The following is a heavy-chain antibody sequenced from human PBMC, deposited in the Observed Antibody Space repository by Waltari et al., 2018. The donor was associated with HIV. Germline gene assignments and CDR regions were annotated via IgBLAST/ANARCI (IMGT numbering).Heavy chain of an antibody. CDR1: GFTFSSYA. CDR2: ISYDGSNK. J-gene: IGHJ4*02. D-gene: IGHD2-2*01. V-gene: IGHV3-30-3*01. CDR3: ARDPQYCSSTSCSYYFDY. Sequence: GGGVVQPGRSLRLSCAASGFTFSSYAMHWVRQAPGKGLEWVAVISYDGSNKYYADSVKGRFTISRDNSKNTLYLQMNSLRAEDTAVYYCARDPQYCSSTSCSYYFDYWGQGTLVTVSS.